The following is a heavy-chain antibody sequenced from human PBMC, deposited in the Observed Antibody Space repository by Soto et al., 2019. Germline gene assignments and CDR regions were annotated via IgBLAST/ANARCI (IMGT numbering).Heavy chain of an antibody. CDR3: VKDRSDTWSFDY. V-gene: IGHV3-30*18. D-gene: IGHD2-8*02. CDR2: VSHDGSLY. CDR1: GFTVSSCA. Sequence: QVQLVESGGGVVQPGRSLRLSCAASGFTVSSCAMHWVRQVPGKGLEWLAVVSHDGSLYPYADSVKGRFSISRDNSRKTLYLKMNSLRPEDTAVYYCVKDRSDTWSFDYWGQGTLVTVSS. J-gene: IGHJ4*02.